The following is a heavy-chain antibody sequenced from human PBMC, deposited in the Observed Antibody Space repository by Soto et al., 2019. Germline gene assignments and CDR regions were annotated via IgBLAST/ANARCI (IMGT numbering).Heavy chain of an antibody. V-gene: IGHV3-30-3*01. Sequence: PGGSLRLSCAASGFTFSSYAMHWVRQAPGKGLEWVAVISYDGSNKYYADSVKGRFTISRDNSKNTLYLQMNSLRAEDTAVYYCARGLRITMVRGVDNYWGQGTLVTVSS. D-gene: IGHD3-10*01. J-gene: IGHJ4*02. CDR1: GFTFSSYA. CDR3: ARGLRITMVRGVDNY. CDR2: ISYDGSNK.